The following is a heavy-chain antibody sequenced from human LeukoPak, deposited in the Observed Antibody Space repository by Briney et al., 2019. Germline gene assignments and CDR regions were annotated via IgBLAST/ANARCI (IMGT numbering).Heavy chain of an antibody. J-gene: IGHJ5*02. V-gene: IGHV3-23*01. CDR1: GFTFSSYG. CDR2: ISGSGGST. D-gene: IGHD3-16*01. CDR3: AKDEGPGKGYDKPWGSYRPSS. Sequence: GGSLRLSCAASGFTFSSYGMSWVRQAPGKGLEWVSGISGSGGSTYYADSVKGRFTISRDNSKKTLYLQVSSLRADDTAVYYCAKDEGPGKGYDKPWGSYRPSSWGQGTLVTVSS.